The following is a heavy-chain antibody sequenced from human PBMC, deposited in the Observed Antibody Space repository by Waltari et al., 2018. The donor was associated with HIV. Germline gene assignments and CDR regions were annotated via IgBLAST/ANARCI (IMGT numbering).Heavy chain of an antibody. CDR2: ISSDGSTT. J-gene: IGHJ3*02. CDR3: ARENTMTYYDALDI. V-gene: IGHV3-74*01. D-gene: IGHD4-17*01. Sequence: EVQLVESGGGLVQPGGSLRRCGAASGFTFRRYWTHCFRQAPGKGLGWVSCISSDGSTTNYADSVKGRLTISRDNAKNTLYLQMNSLRVDDTAVYYCARENTMTYYDALDIWGQGTMVTVSS. CDR1: GFTFRRYW.